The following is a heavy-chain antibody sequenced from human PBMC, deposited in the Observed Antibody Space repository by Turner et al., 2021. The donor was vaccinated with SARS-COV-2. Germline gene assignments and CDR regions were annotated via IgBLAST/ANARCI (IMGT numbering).Heavy chain of an antibody. Sequence: EVQLVESGGGLVQPGRSLRLSCAASGFTFDDYVMHWVRQAPGKGLEGVSGISWNSGSIAYADSVKGRFTISRDNAKNSLYLQMNSLRAEDTALYYCVKDMVRGLIYYYYGMDVWGQGTTVTVSS. D-gene: IGHD3-10*01. CDR2: ISWNSGSI. CDR1: GFTFDDYV. V-gene: IGHV3-9*01. CDR3: VKDMVRGLIYYYYGMDV. J-gene: IGHJ6*02.